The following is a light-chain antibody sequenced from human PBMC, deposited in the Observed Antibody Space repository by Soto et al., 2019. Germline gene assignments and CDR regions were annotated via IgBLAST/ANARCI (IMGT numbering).Light chain of an antibody. CDR2: GAS. Sequence: IQLTQSPSSLSASVGDRVTITCRASQGISSFLAWYQQKPGKAPKLLIYGASTLQSGVPSRFSGSGSGTDCTLTIVSLQPEDFATYYCQQLNSFPIPFGPGTKVDIK. J-gene: IGKJ3*01. CDR3: QQLNSFPIP. CDR1: QGISSF. V-gene: IGKV1-9*01.